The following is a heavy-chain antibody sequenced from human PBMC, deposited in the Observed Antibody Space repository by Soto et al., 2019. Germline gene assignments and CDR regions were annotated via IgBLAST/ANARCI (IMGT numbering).Heavy chain of an antibody. J-gene: IGHJ4*02. CDR1: GYTFTNYG. CDR2: INTYNSNT. V-gene: IGHV1-18*01. CDR3: ARGYCRGDYCHRGDY. D-gene: IGHD2-21*01. Sequence: QVPLVQSGAEVKKPGASVKVSCKASGYTFTNYGISWVRQAPGQGLEWLGWINTYNSNTKSAQKLQGRVTLTKDTSATTAYMERRSLRSDDTAIYYCARGYCRGDYCHRGDYWGQGTLVTVSS.